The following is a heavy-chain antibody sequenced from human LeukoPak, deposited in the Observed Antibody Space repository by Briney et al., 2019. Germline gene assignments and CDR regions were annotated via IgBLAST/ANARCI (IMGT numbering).Heavy chain of an antibody. CDR1: GGPISSYY. D-gene: IGHD3-10*01. CDR2: IYYSGST. CDR3: ARGPGSGSYYNRGNYYYYGMDV. V-gene: IGHV4-59*01. Sequence: SETLSLTCTVSGGPISSYYWSWIRQPPGKGLGWIGYIYYSGSTNYNPSLKSRVTISVDTSKNQFSLKLSSVTAADTAVYYCARGPGSGSYYNRGNYYYYGMDVWGQGTTVTVSS. J-gene: IGHJ6*02.